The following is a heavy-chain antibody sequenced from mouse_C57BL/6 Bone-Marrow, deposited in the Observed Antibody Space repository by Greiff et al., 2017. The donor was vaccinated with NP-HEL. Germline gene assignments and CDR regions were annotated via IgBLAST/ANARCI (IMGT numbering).Heavy chain of an antibody. V-gene: IGHV2-6-1*01. CDR2: IWSDGST. CDR1: GFSLTSYG. Sequence: QVQLKESGPGLVAPSQSLSIPCTVSGFSLTSYGVHWVRQPPGKGLEWLVVIWSDGSTTYNSALKSRLSISKDNSKSQVFLKMNSLQTDDTAMYYCARHGNGYDDYFDYWGQGTTLTVSS. J-gene: IGHJ2*01. CDR3: ARHGNGYDDYFDY. D-gene: IGHD2-2*01.